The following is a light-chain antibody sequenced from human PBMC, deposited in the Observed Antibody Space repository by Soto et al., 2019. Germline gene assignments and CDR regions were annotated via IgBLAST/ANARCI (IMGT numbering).Light chain of an antibody. Sequence: DIQMTQSPSTLSTSVGDRVTITCRASQSISTWLAWYQQKPGKAPKLLIYDASSLESEVPSRFSASGSGTEFTLTISSLQPDDFATYYCQQSYSTPLTFGGGTKVDIK. CDR2: DAS. V-gene: IGKV1-5*01. CDR3: QQSYSTPLT. CDR1: QSISTW. J-gene: IGKJ4*01.